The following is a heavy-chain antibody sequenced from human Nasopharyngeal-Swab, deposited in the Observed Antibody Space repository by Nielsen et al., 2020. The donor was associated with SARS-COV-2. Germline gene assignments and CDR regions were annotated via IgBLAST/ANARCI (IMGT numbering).Heavy chain of an antibody. CDR3: ARAHTGYSSSWYDYYYYYMDV. D-gene: IGHD6-13*01. CDR1: GYTFTSYD. J-gene: IGHJ6*03. CDR2: MNPNSGNT. V-gene: IGHV1-8*01. Sequence: ASVKVSCKASGYTFTSYDINWVRQATGQGLEWMGWMNPNSGNTGYAQKFQGRVTMTRNTSISTAYMELSSLRSEDTAVYYCARAHTGYSSSWYDYYYYYMDVWGKGTTVTVSS.